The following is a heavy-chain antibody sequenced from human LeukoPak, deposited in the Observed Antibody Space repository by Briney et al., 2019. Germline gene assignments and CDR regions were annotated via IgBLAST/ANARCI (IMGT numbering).Heavy chain of an antibody. Sequence: PGGSLRLSCAASGFTFSIDGMHWVRQAPGKGLEWVTFIRYDGSNKYYADSVKGRFTISRDNSKNTLYLQMNSLRVEDTAVYYCAKDLCSSSSCYVDYWGQGTLVTVSS. CDR2: IRYDGSNK. D-gene: IGHD2-2*01. CDR3: AKDLCSSSSCYVDY. V-gene: IGHV3-30*02. CDR1: GFTFSIDG. J-gene: IGHJ4*02.